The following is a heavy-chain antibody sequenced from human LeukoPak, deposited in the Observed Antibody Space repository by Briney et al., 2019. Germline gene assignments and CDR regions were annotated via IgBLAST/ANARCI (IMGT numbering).Heavy chain of an antibody. CDR1: GFTVSSYA. CDR3: AKDGSTSMGFPVGHIDY. V-gene: IGHV3-23*01. CDR2: ISGSGGST. Sequence: GGSLRLSCAASGFTVSSYAMSWVRQAPGKGLEWVSAISGSGGSTYYADSVKGRFTISRDNSKNTLYLQMNSLRAEDTAVYYCAKDGSTSMGFPVGHIDYWGQGTLVTVSS. D-gene: IGHD2-2*01. J-gene: IGHJ4*02.